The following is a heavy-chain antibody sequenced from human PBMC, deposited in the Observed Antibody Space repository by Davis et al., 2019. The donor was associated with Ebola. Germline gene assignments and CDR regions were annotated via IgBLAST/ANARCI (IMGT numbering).Heavy chain of an antibody. Sequence: MPSETLSLTCAVYGGSFSGYYWSWIRQPPGKGLEWIGEINHSGRTNYNPSLKSRVTISVDTSKNQFSLKLSSVPAADTAVYYCARSGGISRFDPWGQGTLVTVSS. D-gene: IGHD2-15*01. CDR3: ARSGGISRFDP. CDR2: INHSGRT. CDR1: GGSFSGYY. J-gene: IGHJ5*02. V-gene: IGHV4-34*01.